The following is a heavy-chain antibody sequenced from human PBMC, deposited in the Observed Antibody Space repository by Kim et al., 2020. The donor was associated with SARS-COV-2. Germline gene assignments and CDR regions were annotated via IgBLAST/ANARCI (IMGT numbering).Heavy chain of an antibody. CDR2: INHSGST. V-gene: IGHV4-34*01. J-gene: IGHJ6*02. D-gene: IGHD6-19*01. Sequence: SETLSLTCAVYGGSFSGYYWSWIRQPPGKGLEWIGEINHSGSTNYNPSLKSRVTISVDTSKNQFSLKLSSVTAADTAVYYCAKSYGSGWYGYYYGMDVWGQGTTVTVSS. CDR1: GGSFSGYY. CDR3: AKSYGSGWYGYYYGMDV.